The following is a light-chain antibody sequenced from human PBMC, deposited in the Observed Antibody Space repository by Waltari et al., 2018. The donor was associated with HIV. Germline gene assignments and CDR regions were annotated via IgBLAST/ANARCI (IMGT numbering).Light chain of an antibody. Sequence: SSELTQDPTMSVTLGQTVKISCNGDSLKNYYAAWYQQKPRQAPLLILYGKTKRPSGIPDRFSGSFSGNSAYLTIIGTQAEDEAEYYCNSRDSNGAHVVFGGGTKLTVL. V-gene: IGLV3-19*01. J-gene: IGLJ2*01. CDR2: GKT. CDR1: SLKNYY. CDR3: NSRDSNGAHVV.